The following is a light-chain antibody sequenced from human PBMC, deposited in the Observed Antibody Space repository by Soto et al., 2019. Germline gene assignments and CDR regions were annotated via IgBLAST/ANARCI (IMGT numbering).Light chain of an antibody. CDR3: QSADSSGTYEV. CDR2: KDS. J-gene: IGLJ2*01. V-gene: IGLV3-25*03. Sequence: SYELTQPPSVSMFPGQTARITCSGDALPKQYAYWYQQKPGQAPVLVIYKDSERPSGIPERFSGSSSGTTVTLTISGLQAEDEADYYCQSADSSGTYEVFGGGTKVTVL. CDR1: ALPKQY.